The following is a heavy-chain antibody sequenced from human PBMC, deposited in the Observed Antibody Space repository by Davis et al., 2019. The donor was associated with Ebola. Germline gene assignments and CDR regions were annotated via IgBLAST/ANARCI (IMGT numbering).Heavy chain of an antibody. CDR2: INPNSGGT. CDR3: ATFVDTSSDY. V-gene: IGHV1-2*06. D-gene: IGHD5-18*01. CDR1: GYTFTHYG. J-gene: IGHJ4*02. Sequence: AASVKVSCKASGYTFTHYGITWVRQAPGQGLEWMGRINPNSGGTNYAQKFQGRVTMTGDTSISTAYMELSRLRSDDTAVYYCATFVDTSSDYWGQGTLVTVSS.